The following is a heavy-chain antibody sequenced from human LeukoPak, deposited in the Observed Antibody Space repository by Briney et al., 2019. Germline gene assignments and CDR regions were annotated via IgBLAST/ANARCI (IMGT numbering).Heavy chain of an antibody. J-gene: IGHJ4*02. D-gene: IGHD6-19*01. CDR2: IYYSGST. CDR1: GGSFSGYY. V-gene: IGHV4-34*01. CDR3: ATNPRSEQWLVHWIPGDRTKNEVYFDY. Sequence: SETLSLTCAIYGGSFSGYYWSWIRQPPGKGLEWIGSIYYSGSTYYNPSLKSRVTISVDTSKNQFSLKLSSVTAADTAVYYCATNPRSEQWLVHWIPGDRTKNEVYFDYWGQGTLVTVSS.